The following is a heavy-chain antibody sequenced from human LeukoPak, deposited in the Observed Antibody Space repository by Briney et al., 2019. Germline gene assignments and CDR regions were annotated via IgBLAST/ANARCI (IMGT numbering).Heavy chain of an antibody. CDR2: ISDSGGST. CDR3: AKHTHNHGGFFDP. Sequence: GGSLRLSCAASGFTFSTYGMTWVRQAPGKGLEWVSSISDSGGSTQSADSVKGRFTISRDNSKNTLYLQMNSLRAEDTAEYYCAKHTHNHGGFFDPWSQGTLVTVSS. V-gene: IGHV3-23*01. J-gene: IGHJ5*02. CDR1: GFTFSTYG. D-gene: IGHD2-15*01.